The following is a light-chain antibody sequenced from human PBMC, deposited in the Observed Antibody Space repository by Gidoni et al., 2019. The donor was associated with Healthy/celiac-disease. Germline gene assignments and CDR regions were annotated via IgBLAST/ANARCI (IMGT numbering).Light chain of an antibody. V-gene: IGKV3-11*01. CDR3: QQRSNWPPLLT. CDR2: AAS. Sequence: EIVFPQSPATLSLSPGERAPLSCRASQSVSSYLAWYQQKPGQAPRLLIYAASNRATGIPARFSGSGSGTDFTLTISSLEPEDFAVYYWQQRSNWPPLLTFGGGTKVEIK. J-gene: IGKJ4*01. CDR1: QSVSSY.